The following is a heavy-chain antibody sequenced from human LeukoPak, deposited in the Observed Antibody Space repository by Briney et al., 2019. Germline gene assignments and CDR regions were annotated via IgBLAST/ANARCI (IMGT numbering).Heavy chain of an antibody. V-gene: IGHV5-51*01. D-gene: IGHD1-14*01. CDR2: IYPGDSET. CDR3: ARPETITGSYGLDV. Sequence: GESLKISCQASGYSFSTNWIAWVRQMPGKGLEWMGSIYPGDSETRYSPSFQGQVTISADKSIKTAYLQWTSLEASDTAMYYCARPETITGSYGLDVWGQGTTVTVSS. J-gene: IGHJ6*02. CDR1: GYSFSTNW.